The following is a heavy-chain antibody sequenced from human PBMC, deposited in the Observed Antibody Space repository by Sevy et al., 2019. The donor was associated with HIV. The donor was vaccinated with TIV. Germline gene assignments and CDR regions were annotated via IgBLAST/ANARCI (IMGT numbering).Heavy chain of an antibody. CDR1: GFTFSSYA. CDR2: ISGSGFTT. D-gene: IGHD6-13*01. CDR3: AKDPTAEPGGGWFDP. Sequence: GGSLRLSCAASGFTFSSYAMHWVRQAPGKGLEWVAVISGSGFTTHYADSVKGRFTISRDNSKNALYLQMNSLRAEDTAKYYCAKDPTAEPGGGWFDPWGQGTLVTVSS. J-gene: IGHJ5*02. V-gene: IGHV3-23*01.